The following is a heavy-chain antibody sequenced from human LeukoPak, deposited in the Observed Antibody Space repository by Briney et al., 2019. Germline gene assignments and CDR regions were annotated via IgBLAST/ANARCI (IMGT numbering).Heavy chain of an antibody. Sequence: PGGSLRLSCAASGFTFSSYAMSWVRQAPGKGLEWVSAISGSGGSTYYADSVKGRFTISRDNSKNTLYLQMNSLRAEDTAVYYCAKDSYDYVWGSSTRYYFDYWGQGTLVTVSS. CDR3: AKDSYDYVWGSSTRYYFDY. J-gene: IGHJ4*02. D-gene: IGHD3-16*01. V-gene: IGHV3-23*01. CDR1: GFTFSSYA. CDR2: ISGSGGST.